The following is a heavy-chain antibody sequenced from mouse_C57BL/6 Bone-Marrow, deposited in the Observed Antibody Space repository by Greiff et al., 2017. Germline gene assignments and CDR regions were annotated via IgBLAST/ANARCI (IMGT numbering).Heavy chain of an antibody. J-gene: IGHJ4*01. CDR2: IWTGGGT. Sequence: VQLVESGPGLVAPSQSLSITCTVSGFSLTSYAISWVRQPPGKGLEWLGVIWTGGGTHYNSALKSRLSISKDNSKSQVFLKMNSLQTDDTARYYCARIPPSYDGYPYYYAMDYWGQGTSGTVSS. V-gene: IGHV2-9-1*01. CDR1: GFSLTSYA. D-gene: IGHD2-3*01. CDR3: ARIPPSYDGYPYYYAMDY.